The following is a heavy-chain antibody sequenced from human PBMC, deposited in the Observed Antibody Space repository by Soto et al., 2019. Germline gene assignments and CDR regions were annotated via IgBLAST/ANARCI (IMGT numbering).Heavy chain of an antibody. CDR3: ARHSPDFDWLSQFDY. CDR2: IFYFGST. V-gene: IGHV4-59*08. Sequence: SETLSLTCNVSGGSISSYYWSWIRQTPGKGLEWIGYIFYFGSTNYNPSLKSRVTLSIDTSKNQLSLKLSSVTAADTAVYYCARHSPDFDWLSQFDYWGQGTLVTVSS. D-gene: IGHD3-9*01. J-gene: IGHJ4*02. CDR1: GGSISSYY.